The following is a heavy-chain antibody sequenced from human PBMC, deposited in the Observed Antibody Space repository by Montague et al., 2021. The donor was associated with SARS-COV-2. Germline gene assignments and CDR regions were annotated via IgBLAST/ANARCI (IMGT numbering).Heavy chain of an antibody. J-gene: IGHJ3*02. Sequence: SETLSLTCTVSSGSISSYYWSWIRQPPGKGLEWIGYIYYSGSTNYNPSLKSRVTISVDTSKNQFSLKLSSVTAADTAVYYCARGAGYSSSWYLAFEIWGQGTNVTVSS. CDR2: IYYSGST. D-gene: IGHD6-13*01. CDR3: ARGAGYSSSWYLAFEI. V-gene: IGHV4-59*01. CDR1: SGSISSYY.